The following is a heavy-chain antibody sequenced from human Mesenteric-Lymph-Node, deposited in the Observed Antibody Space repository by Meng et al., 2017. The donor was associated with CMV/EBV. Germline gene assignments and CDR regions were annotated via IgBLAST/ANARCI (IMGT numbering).Heavy chain of an antibody. Sequence: LSCAVSGFTFSSYWMHWVRQAPGKGLVWVARIRGDGGDATYADSVKGRITISRDNAKNTLYLQMNSLRAEDTAMYYCARREDLLDYWGQGTLVTVSS. CDR2: IRGDGGDA. CDR3: ARREDLLDY. D-gene: IGHD2-15*01. V-gene: IGHV3-74*01. CDR1: GFTFSSYW. J-gene: IGHJ4*02.